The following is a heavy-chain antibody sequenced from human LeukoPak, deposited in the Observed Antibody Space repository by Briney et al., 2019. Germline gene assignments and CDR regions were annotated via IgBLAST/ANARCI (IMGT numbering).Heavy chain of an antibody. Sequence: GGSLRLSCAASGFTVINNYMSWLRQAPGKGLEWVSAISGSGDSTDLADSVKGRFTISRDNSKNTLYLQMNSLRAEDTAVYYCAKGVLPLPHQDALDIWGQGTLVTVSS. J-gene: IGHJ3*02. V-gene: IGHV3-23*01. CDR2: ISGSGDST. CDR3: AKGVLPLPHQDALDI. CDR1: GFTVINNY. D-gene: IGHD3-10*01.